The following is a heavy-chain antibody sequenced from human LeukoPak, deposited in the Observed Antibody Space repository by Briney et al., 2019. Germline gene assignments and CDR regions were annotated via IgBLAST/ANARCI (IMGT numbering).Heavy chain of an antibody. Sequence: ASVKVSCKASGYTLTSYDINWVRQATGQGIEWMGWMNPNSGNTGYAQKFQGRVTMTRNTSISTAYMELSSLRSEDTAVYYCARGGRSLRGDCSSTSCYWFDPWGQGTLVTVSS. V-gene: IGHV1-8*01. D-gene: IGHD2-2*01. CDR3: ARGGRSLRGDCSSTSCYWFDP. J-gene: IGHJ5*02. CDR1: GYTLTSYD. CDR2: MNPNSGNT.